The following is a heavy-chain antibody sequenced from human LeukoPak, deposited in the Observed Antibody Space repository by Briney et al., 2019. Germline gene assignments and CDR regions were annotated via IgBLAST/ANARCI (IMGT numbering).Heavy chain of an antibody. CDR3: LHSRMYYDSDWGRFRPAGSFDI. Sequence: SGPTLVHTTQTLTLTCTFSGLSLTTSGVGGGWIRQPPGKALEWLALIYWDGGKRYSPSLESRLTITKDPSRNEVVLTMTSVDPEDTARYFCLHSRMYYDSDWGRFRPAGSFDIWGQGTMLTVSS. V-gene: IGHV2-5*02. D-gene: IGHD3-16*02. CDR1: GLSLTTSGVG. J-gene: IGHJ3*02. CDR2: IYWDGGK.